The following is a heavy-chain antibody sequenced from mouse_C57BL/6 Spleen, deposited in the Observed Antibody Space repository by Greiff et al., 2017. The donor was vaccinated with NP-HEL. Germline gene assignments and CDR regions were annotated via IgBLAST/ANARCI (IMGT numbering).Heavy chain of an antibody. Sequence: EVQVVESGGGLVKPGGSLKLSCAASGFTFSSYAMSWVRQTPEKRLEWVATISDGGSYTYYPDNVKGRFTISRGNAKNNLYLQMRHLKSEDTAMYYCARDHDGSSSDYWGQGTTLTVAS. V-gene: IGHV5-4*01. CDR2: ISDGGSYT. D-gene: IGHD1-1*01. J-gene: IGHJ2*01. CDR3: ARDHDGSSSDY. CDR1: GFTFSSYA.